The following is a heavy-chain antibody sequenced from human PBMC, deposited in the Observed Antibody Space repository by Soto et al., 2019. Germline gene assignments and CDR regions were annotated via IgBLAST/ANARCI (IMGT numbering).Heavy chain of an antibody. CDR2: ITPIDGST. CDR3: ARAVFTKAAPIDY. D-gene: IGHD1-1*01. J-gene: IGHJ4*02. CDR1: GYTFTTYY. V-gene: IGHV1-46*01. Sequence: QVQLVQSGAEVKNPGASVKVSCKASGYTFTTYYMHWLRQVRGQGLEWMGIITPIDGSTRYDQKFQDRVTMTSDTATSTVYMELSSLRSEHTAVYYCARAVFTKAAPIDYWGQGTLVTVSS.